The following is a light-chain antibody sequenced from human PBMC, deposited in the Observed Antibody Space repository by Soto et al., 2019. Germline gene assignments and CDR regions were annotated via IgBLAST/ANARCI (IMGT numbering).Light chain of an antibody. CDR1: SSDVGGYNY. Sequence: QSALTQPPSASGSPGQSVTISCTGTSSDVGGYNYVSWYQQHPGKAPRLMVYEVTKRPSGVPARFSGSKSGNTASLTVSGLQAEDEADYYCSSHGGINNVVFGGGTKLTGL. CDR2: EVT. J-gene: IGLJ3*02. CDR3: SSHGGINNVV. V-gene: IGLV2-8*01.